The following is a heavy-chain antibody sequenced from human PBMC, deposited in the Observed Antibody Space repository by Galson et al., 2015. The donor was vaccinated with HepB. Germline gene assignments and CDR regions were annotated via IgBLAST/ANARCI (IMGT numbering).Heavy chain of an antibody. CDR1: GFTFSSYA. D-gene: IGHD6-13*01. V-gene: IGHV3-30*04. CDR2: ISYDGSNK. CDR3: ARDYASSLYFNHYYGMDV. Sequence: SLRLSCAASGFTFSSYAMHWVRQAPGKGLEWVAAISYDGSNKYYADSVKGRFTISRDNSKSTLYLQMNILRAEDTAVYYCARDYASSLYFNHYYGMDVCGQGTTVTFSS. J-gene: IGHJ6*02.